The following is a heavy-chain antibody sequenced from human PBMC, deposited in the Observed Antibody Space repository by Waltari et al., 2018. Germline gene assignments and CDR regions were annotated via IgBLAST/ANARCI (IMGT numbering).Heavy chain of an antibody. V-gene: IGHV3-30*02. Sequence: QVQLVESGGGVVQPGGSLRLSCAASGFSFRIYGMHWVRQCPGKGLEWVAFIAYDGRNKDHVDSVKGRFTVSRDNSKGTLYLQMNSLRVEDTALYYCVKGSQWDFQEYSFANWGQGTLVTVSS. D-gene: IGHD1-26*01. J-gene: IGHJ4*02. CDR3: VKGSQWDFQEYSFAN. CDR2: IAYDGRNK. CDR1: GFSFRIYG.